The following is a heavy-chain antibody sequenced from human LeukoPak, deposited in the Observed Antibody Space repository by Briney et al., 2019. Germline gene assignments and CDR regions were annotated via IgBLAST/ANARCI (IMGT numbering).Heavy chain of an antibody. CDR1: GFTFSSYA. J-gene: IGHJ4*02. Sequence: GGSLRLSCAASGFTFSSYAMHWVRQAPGKGLEWVAVISYDGSNKYYADSVKGRFTISRGNSKNTLYLQMNSLRAEDTAVYYCATGLGEIPDYWGQGTLVTVSS. D-gene: IGHD3-16*01. V-gene: IGHV3-30-3*01. CDR2: ISYDGSNK. CDR3: ATGLGEIPDY.